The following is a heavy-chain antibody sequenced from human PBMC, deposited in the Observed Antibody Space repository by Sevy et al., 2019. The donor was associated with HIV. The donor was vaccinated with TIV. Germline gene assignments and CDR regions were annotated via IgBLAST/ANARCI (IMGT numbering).Heavy chain of an antibody. CDR3: ARFPPERAFDI. V-gene: IGHV3-30*04. CDR1: GLPFSSYA. CDR2: ISYDARNE. J-gene: IGHJ3*02. Sequence: GGSLRLSCAASGLPFSSYAMHWVRQGPGKGLEWVAVISYDARNEAYADSVKGRFTISRDSSKNTLYLQMNSLRAEDTAVYYCARFPPERAFDIWGQGTMVTVSS.